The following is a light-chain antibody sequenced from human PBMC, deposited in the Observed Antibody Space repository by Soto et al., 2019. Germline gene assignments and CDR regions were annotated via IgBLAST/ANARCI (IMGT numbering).Light chain of an antibody. J-gene: IGKJ3*01. CDR3: IQRLQILFT. CDR1: QSLLHSNGYNY. V-gene: IGKV2-28*01. Sequence: DIVMTQSPLSLSVTPGEPASISCRSSQSLLHSNGYNYVDWYVQRPGQSPQLLIYLGSTRASVVPDRYSGSSPATDLTLKISRVEAEDVGFYSSIQRLQILFTFGPGTTVDFK. CDR2: LGS.